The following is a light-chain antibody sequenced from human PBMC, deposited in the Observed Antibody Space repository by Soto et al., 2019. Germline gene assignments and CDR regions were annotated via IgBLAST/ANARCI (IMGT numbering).Light chain of an antibody. CDR2: GTS. CDR1: QTISSW. Sequence: DIQMTQSPSTLSGSVGDRVTITCRASQTISSWLAWYQQKPGKAPKSLIYGTSNLESGVPSRFSGSGSGTDYTLTISSLQPEDFATYYCQQYDSYPITFGQGTRLEIK. CDR3: QQYDSYPIT. V-gene: IGKV1-5*01. J-gene: IGKJ5*01.